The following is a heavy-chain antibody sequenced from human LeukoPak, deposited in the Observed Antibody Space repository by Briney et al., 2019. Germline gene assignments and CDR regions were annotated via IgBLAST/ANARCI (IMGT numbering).Heavy chain of an antibody. V-gene: IGHV3-23*01. D-gene: IGHD3-10*01. Sequence: GALRLSCAASGFTFSSYAMSWVRQAPGKGLEWVSAISGSGGSTYYADSVKGRFTISRDNSKNTLYLQMNSLRAEDTAVYYCAKTYYGSGSYYLDSWGQGTLVTVSS. CDR2: ISGSGGST. J-gene: IGHJ4*02. CDR1: GFTFSSYA. CDR3: AKTYYGSGSYYLDS.